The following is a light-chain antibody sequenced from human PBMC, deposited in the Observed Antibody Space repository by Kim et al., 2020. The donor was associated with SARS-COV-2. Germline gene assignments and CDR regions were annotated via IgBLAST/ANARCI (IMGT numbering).Light chain of an antibody. Sequence: FAGNNIGSKNVQWYQQKAGQAPVLVISHDSDRPSEIPDRFSGSNSGNTATLTISRVEAGDEADYYCQVWDGSTDHYVFGTGTKVTVL. J-gene: IGLJ1*01. CDR3: QVWDGSTDHYV. CDR2: HDS. CDR1: NIGSKN. V-gene: IGLV3-21*04.